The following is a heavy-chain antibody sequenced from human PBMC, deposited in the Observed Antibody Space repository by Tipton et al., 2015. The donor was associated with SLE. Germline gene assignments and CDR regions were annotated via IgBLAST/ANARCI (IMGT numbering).Heavy chain of an antibody. D-gene: IGHD3-22*01. J-gene: IGHJ6*03. CDR1: GGSISSSTYY. V-gene: IGHV4-39*07. CDR2: MYNSGST. CDR3: ARVPTYYYDSSGYYYNYYYYYMDV. Sequence: TLSLTCTVSGGSISSSTYYWGWVRQPPGKGLEWIGNMYNSGSTYFNSSLKSRVTISVDTSKNQFSLKLSSVTAADTAVYYCARVPTYYYDSSGYYYNYYYYYMDVWGKGTTVTVSS.